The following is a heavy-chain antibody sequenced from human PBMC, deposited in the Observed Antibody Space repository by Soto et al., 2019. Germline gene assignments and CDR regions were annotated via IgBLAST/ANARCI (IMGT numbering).Heavy chain of an antibody. V-gene: IGHV1-8*01. CDR1: GYTFTNYN. CDR3: ARAEPYSTSPPLDY. CDR2: MNPNSGNT. Sequence: QVQLVQSGAEVKKPGASVKVSCKTSGYTFTNYNINWVRQATGQGLEWMGWMNPNSGNTGYAQKFQGRVTMTRNTAITTAYMELSSLRSGDTAVYYCARAEPYSTSPPLDYWGQGTLVTVSS. J-gene: IGHJ4*02. D-gene: IGHD6-6*01.